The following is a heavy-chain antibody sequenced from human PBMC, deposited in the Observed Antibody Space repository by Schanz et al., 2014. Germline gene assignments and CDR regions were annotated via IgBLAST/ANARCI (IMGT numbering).Heavy chain of an antibody. V-gene: IGHV1-46*03. CDR2: INPSSGTT. J-gene: IGHJ3*02. CDR3: ARGPSTGAFDI. CDR1: GYTFTTYY. Sequence: QVQLVQSAPEVKKPGASVKVSCKASGYTFTTYYIHWVRQAPGQGLEWMGKINPSSGTTRIAQNFQGRLTVTRDTSTSTVNMELSSLRSEDTAVYFCARGPSTGAFDIWGQGTMVTVSS.